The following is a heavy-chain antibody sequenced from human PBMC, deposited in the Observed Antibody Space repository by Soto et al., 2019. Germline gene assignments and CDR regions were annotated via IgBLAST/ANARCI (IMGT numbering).Heavy chain of an antibody. CDR3: ARDDEYSGNGMDV. Sequence: QVQLVESGGGVVQPGRSLRLSCAASEFTFRNYGMHWVRQAPGKGLEWVAVILNDGSSRYHADSVKDRFTISRDNSKNTLYLQMNSLRAEDTAVYYCARDDEYSGNGMDVWGQGTTVTAS. D-gene: IGHD3-10*01. V-gene: IGHV3-33*01. CDR1: EFTFRNYG. J-gene: IGHJ6*02. CDR2: ILNDGSSR.